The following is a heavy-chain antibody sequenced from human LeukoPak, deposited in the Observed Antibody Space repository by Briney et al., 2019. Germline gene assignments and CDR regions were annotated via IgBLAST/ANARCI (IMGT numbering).Heavy chain of an antibody. CDR2: INPISGGT. CDR3: ARPLTAVTMTYYYSGLDV. J-gene: IGHJ6*02. Sequence: GGSVTVSCKASGYTFTDYYMHWVRQAPGQGLEWMGWINPISGGTHSAQNFQGRVTMTRDTSISTGYMELSRLRSDDTAVYYCARPLTAVTMTYYYSGLDVWGQGTAVTVS. CDR1: GYTFTDYY. V-gene: IGHV1-2*02. D-gene: IGHD4-11*01.